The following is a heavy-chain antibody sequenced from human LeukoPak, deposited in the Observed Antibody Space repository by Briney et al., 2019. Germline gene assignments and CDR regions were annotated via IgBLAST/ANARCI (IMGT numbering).Heavy chain of an antibody. CDR3: ARADGSGWLTY. Sequence: GGSVRLSCAASGFTFSSYWMHWVRQAPGKGLVWVSRMNNDGSSTIYADSVKGRFTISRDNAKNTLYLQMNSLRAEDTAVYYCARADGSGWLTYWGQGTLVTVSS. J-gene: IGHJ4*02. V-gene: IGHV3-74*01. D-gene: IGHD6-19*01. CDR1: GFTFSSYW. CDR2: MNNDGSST.